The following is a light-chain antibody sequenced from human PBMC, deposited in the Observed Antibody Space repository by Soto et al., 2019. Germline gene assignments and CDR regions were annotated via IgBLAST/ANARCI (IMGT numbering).Light chain of an antibody. CDR2: AVS. Sequence: AIQMTQSPSSLSASVGDRVTITCRASQAIRNDLDWCQQKPGKAPKLLIYAVSFLQSGVPSQLSGSGSATNFTLTISSLKPDDFATYYCLHDYNYPYTFGQGTKLEIK. J-gene: IGKJ2*01. CDR3: LHDYNYPYT. V-gene: IGKV1-6*01. CDR1: QAIRND.